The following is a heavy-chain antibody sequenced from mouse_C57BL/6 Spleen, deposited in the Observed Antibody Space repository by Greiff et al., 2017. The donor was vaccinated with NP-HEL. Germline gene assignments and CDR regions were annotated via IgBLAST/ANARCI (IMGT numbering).Heavy chain of an antibody. CDR1: GYTFTDYE. CDR2: IDPETGGT. CDR3: TRDYGSSLRYFDV. J-gene: IGHJ1*03. V-gene: IGHV1-15*01. Sequence: QVQLQQSGAELVRPGASVTLSCKASGYTFTDYEMHWVKQTPVHGLEWIGAIDPETGGTAYNQKFKGKAILTADKSSSTAYMEPRSLTSEDSAVYYCTRDYGSSLRYFDVWGTGTTVTVSS. D-gene: IGHD1-1*01.